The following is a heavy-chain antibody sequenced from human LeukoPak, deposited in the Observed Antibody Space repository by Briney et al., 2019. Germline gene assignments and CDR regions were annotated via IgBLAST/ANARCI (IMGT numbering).Heavy chain of an antibody. Sequence: SGGSLRLSCAGSGFTLSSNWMHWVRQGPGKGLVWLSRIYSDGSRTNYADSVKGRFTISGDNAKSTLYLQMNSLRAEDTAVYYCARSGRGGAFDIWGQGTMVTVSS. CDR1: GFTLSSNW. J-gene: IGHJ3*02. CDR3: ARSGRGGAFDI. V-gene: IGHV3-74*01. CDR2: IYSDGSRT. D-gene: IGHD1-26*01.